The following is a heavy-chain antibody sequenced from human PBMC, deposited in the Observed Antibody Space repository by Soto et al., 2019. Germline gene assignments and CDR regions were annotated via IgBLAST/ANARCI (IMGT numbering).Heavy chain of an antibody. J-gene: IGHJ6*02. V-gene: IGHV3-23*01. CDR3: AKEVTSGSYSHYYYGLDV. Sequence: EVQLLESGGGLVRPGGSLRLSCAASGFTLSSYAMSWVRQAPGKGLEWVSAISGNGISTYYEDSVKGRFTISRDNSKSTLYLQMNSLRAEDTAIYYCAKEVTSGSYSHYYYGLDVWGQGTTVTVSS. D-gene: IGHD3-10*01. CDR2: ISGNGIST. CDR1: GFTLSSYA.